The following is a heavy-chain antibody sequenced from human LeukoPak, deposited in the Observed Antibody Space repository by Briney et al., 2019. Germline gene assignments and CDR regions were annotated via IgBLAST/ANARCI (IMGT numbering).Heavy chain of an antibody. CDR1: GFTFSSYA. J-gene: IGHJ4*02. Sequence: SLRLSCAASGFTFSSYAMHWVRQAPGKGLEWMAVSAYDGYYKYYADSMKGRFTFSRDSSKNTLYLQMNSLRAEDTAVYYCARESEGLDSWGQGTLVTVSS. CDR2: SAYDGYYK. CDR3: ARESEGLDS. V-gene: IGHV3-30-3*01.